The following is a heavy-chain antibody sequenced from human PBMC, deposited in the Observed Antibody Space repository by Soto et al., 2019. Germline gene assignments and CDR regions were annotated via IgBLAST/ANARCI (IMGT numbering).Heavy chain of an antibody. CDR2: INAHSGGT. CDR3: AKDLTRQLAYWLDP. CDR1: GFSFTGYY. D-gene: IGHD6-6*01. V-gene: IGHV1-2*02. Sequence: AAVKVSCKASGFSFTGYYIHWLRQAPGQGLEWMGWINAHSGGTEYAQKFQGRVTLTRDTSIATAYLTLTSLTSDETALYYCAKDLTRQLAYWLDPWGQGTQVTVSS. J-gene: IGHJ5*02.